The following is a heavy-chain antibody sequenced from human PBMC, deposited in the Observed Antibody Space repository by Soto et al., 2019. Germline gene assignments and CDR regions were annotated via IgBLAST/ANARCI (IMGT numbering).Heavy chain of an antibody. CDR1: GFTFSNAW. CDR3: TTDSSSRWELLF. D-gene: IGHD1-26*01. J-gene: IGHJ4*02. V-gene: IGHV3-15*01. CDR2: IKSKTDGGTT. Sequence: EVQLVESGGGLVKPGGSLRLSCAASGFTFSNAWMSWVRQAPGKGLEWVGRIKSKTDGGTTDYAAPVKGRFTISRDDSKNTLYLQMNSLKTEDTAVYYCTTDSSSRWELLFWGQGTLVTVSS.